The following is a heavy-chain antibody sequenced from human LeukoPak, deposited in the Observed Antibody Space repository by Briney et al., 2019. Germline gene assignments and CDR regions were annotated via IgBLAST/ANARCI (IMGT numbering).Heavy chain of an antibody. CDR3: ASTTVVTPLNDY. Sequence: GGSLRLSCAASGFTFSSYSMTWVRQAPGKGLEWVSSISSSSYIYYADSVKGRFTISRDNAKNSLYLQMNSLRAEDTAVYYCASTTVVTPLNDYWGQGTLVTVSS. CDR2: ISSSSYI. V-gene: IGHV3-21*01. CDR1: GFTFSSYS. D-gene: IGHD4-23*01. J-gene: IGHJ4*02.